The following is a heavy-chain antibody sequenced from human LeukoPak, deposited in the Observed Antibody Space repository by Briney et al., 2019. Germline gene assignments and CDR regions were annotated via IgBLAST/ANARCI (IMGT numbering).Heavy chain of an antibody. V-gene: IGHV3-23*01. Sequence: PGGSLRLSCAASGFTFSSYAMSGSGGSTYYADSVKGRFTISRDNSKNTVYLQVNSLRAEDTPVYYCAKTTTGYSSGRYPGWPVDYWGQGTLVTVSS. D-gene: IGHD6-19*01. CDR3: AKTTTGYSSGRYPGWPVDY. J-gene: IGHJ4*02. CDR1: GFTFSSYA. CDR2: GSGGST.